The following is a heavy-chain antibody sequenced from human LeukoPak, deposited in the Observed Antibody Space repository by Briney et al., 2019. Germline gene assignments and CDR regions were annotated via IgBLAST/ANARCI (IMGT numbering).Heavy chain of an antibody. V-gene: IGHV3-21*01. D-gene: IGHD5-18*01. J-gene: IGHJ6*02. CDR1: GFTFSSYS. Sequence: GGSLRLSCAASGFTFSSYSMNWVRQAPGKGLEWVSSISSSSSYIYYADSVKGRFTISRDNAKNSLYLQMNSLRAEDTAVYYCARGEKQLWFMTSYGMDVWGQGTTVTVSS. CDR3: ARGEKQLWFMTSYGMDV. CDR2: ISSSSSYI.